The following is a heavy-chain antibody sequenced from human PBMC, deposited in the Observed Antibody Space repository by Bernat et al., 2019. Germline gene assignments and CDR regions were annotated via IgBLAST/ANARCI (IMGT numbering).Heavy chain of an antibody. Sequence: EVPLLESGGGLVQPGGSLRLSCAASGFTFNNYAMSWVRQAPGKGLELVSAISGTCGTTYYADSVKGRFTISRDNFRNTLYLQMNSLRAGDTAVYYCAKDSKGQYCSSPSCQRDYYYYYMDVWGKGTTVTVSS. CDR1: GFTFNNYA. CDR3: AKDSKGQYCSSPSCQRDYYYYYMDV. CDR2: ISGTCGTT. D-gene: IGHD2-2*01. J-gene: IGHJ6*03. V-gene: IGHV3-23*01.